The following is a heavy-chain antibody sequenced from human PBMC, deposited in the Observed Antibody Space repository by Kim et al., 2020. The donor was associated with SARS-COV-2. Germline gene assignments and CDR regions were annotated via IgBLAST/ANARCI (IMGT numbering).Heavy chain of an antibody. Sequence: KYYADSVKGRFTISRDNSKNTLYLQMNSLRAGDTAVYYCASCRSDERCFGYWGQGPLVRVSS. CDR3: ASCRSDERCFGY. CDR2: K. V-gene: IGHV3-30*07. D-gene: IGHD1-1*01. J-gene: IGHJ4*02.